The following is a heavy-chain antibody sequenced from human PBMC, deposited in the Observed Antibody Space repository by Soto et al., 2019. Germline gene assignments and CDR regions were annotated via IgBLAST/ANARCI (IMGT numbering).Heavy chain of an antibody. Sequence: SETLSLTCTVSGGSISSYYWSWIRQPPGKGLEWIGYTYYSGSTNYNPSLKSRVTISVDTSKNQFSLKLSSVTAADTAVYYCARVSITMVRGTFDYWGQGTLVTVSS. CDR1: GGSISSYY. J-gene: IGHJ4*02. CDR2: TYYSGST. V-gene: IGHV4-59*01. CDR3: ARVSITMVRGTFDY. D-gene: IGHD3-10*01.